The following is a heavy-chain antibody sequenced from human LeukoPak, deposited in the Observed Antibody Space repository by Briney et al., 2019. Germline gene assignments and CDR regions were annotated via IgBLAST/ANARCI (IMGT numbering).Heavy chain of an antibody. Sequence: GGSLRLSCAASGFTVSSNYMSWVRQAPGKGLEWVSVIYSGGSTYYADSVKGRFTISRHNPKNTLYLQMNSLRAEDTAVYYCAREDGTVAFDIWGQGTMVTVSS. CDR1: GFTVSSNY. CDR3: AREDGTVAFDI. V-gene: IGHV3-53*04. D-gene: IGHD5-24*01. CDR2: IYSGGST. J-gene: IGHJ3*02.